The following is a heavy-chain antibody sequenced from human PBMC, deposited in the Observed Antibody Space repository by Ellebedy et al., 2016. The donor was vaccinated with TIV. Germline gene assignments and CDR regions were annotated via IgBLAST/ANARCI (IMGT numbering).Heavy chain of an antibody. D-gene: IGHD3-3*01. CDR1: GFTFSSYW. Sequence: GGSLRLXXAASGFTFSSYWMHWVRQAPGKGLEWVANIKPDGSEKYYVDSVKGRFTISRNNAKNSLYLQMNSLGAEDTAVYYCARAVGGSGAYWGQGTLVTVSS. CDR3: ARAVGGSGAY. J-gene: IGHJ4*02. CDR2: IKPDGSEK. V-gene: IGHV3-7*01.